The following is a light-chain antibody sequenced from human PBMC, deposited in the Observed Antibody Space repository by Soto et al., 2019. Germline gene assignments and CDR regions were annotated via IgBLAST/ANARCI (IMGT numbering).Light chain of an antibody. CDR2: GNS. J-gene: IGLJ2*01. Sequence: QSVLTQPPSVSGAPGQRVTISCTGSSSNIGAGYDVHWYQQLPGTAPKLLIYGNSNRPSGVPDRFSGSKSGTSASLAITGXXXXXXXDYYCQSYDSSLSGVVFGGGTKLTVL. CDR3: QSYDSSLSGVV. V-gene: IGLV1-40*01. CDR1: SSNIGAGYD.